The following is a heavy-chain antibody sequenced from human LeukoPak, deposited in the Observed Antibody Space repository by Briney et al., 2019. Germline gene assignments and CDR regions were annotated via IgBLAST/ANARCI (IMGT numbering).Heavy chain of an antibody. CDR2: IYYSGST. CDR3: ARNTEVAGYYFDY. V-gene: IGHV4-59*01. CDR1: GGSISCYY. Sequence: SETLSLTCTVSGGSISCYYWSWIRQPPGKGLEWIGYIYYSGSTNYNPSLKRRVTISVDTYKNQFSLEVSSVTAAETAVYYCARNTEVAGYYFDYWGQGTLVTVSS. D-gene: IGHD4-23*01. J-gene: IGHJ4*02.